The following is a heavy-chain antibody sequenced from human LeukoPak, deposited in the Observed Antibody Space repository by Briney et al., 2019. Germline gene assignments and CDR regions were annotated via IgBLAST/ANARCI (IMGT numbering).Heavy chain of an antibody. V-gene: IGHV4-39*07. Sequence: ASETLSLTCTVSGGSISSSSYYWGWIRQPPGKGLEWIGSIYYSGSTYYNPSLKSRVTISVDTSKNQFSLKLSSVTAADTAVYYCARDERAYYYDSSGSPVYWGQGTLVTVSS. D-gene: IGHD3-22*01. CDR1: GGSISSSSYY. J-gene: IGHJ4*02. CDR2: IYYSGST. CDR3: ARDERAYYYDSSGSPVY.